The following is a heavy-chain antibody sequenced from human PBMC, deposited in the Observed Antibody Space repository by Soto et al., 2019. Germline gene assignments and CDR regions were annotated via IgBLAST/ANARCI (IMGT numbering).Heavy chain of an antibody. D-gene: IGHD6-6*01. CDR1: GGTFSSYA. V-gene: IGHV1-69*13. CDR2: IIPIFGTA. J-gene: IGHJ4*02. Sequence: ASVKVSCKASGGTFSSYAISWVRQAPGQGLEWMGGIIPIFGTANYAQKFQGRVTITADESTSTAYMELSSLRSEDTAVYYCARVIAANPGYYFDYWGQGTLVTVSS. CDR3: ARVIAANPGYYFDY.